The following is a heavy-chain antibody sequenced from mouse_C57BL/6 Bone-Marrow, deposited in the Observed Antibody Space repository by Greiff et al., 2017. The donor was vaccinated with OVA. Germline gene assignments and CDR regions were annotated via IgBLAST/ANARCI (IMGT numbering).Heavy chain of an antibody. Sequence: VKLQQPGAELVRPGTSVKLSCKASGYTFTSYWMHWVKQRPGQGLEWIGVIDPSDSYTNYNQKFKGKATLTVDTSSSTAYMQLSILTSEDSAVYYCALYGNYRAYWGQGTLVTVSA. D-gene: IGHD2-1*01. V-gene: IGHV1-59*01. CDR3: ALYGNYRAY. CDR1: GYTFTSYW. CDR2: IDPSDSYT. J-gene: IGHJ3*01.